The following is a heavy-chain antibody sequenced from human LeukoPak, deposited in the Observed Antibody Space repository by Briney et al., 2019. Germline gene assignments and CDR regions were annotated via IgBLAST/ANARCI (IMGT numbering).Heavy chain of an antibody. CDR3: ARARAGHYDFWSGY. Sequence: SETLSLTCTVSGYSISSGYYWGWIRQPPGKGLEWIGSIYHSGSTYYNPSLKSRVTISVDTSKNQFSLKLSSVTAADTAVYYCARARAGHYDFWSGYGGQGTLVTVSS. D-gene: IGHD3-3*01. J-gene: IGHJ4*02. CDR2: IYHSGST. CDR1: GYSISSGYY. V-gene: IGHV4-38-2*02.